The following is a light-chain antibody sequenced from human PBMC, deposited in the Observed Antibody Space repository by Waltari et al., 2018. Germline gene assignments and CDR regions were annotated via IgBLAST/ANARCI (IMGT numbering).Light chain of an antibody. CDR1: QSISRY. V-gene: IGKV3-20*01. J-gene: IGKJ1*01. Sequence: EIMLTQSPGTLSLSPGERATLSCRASQSISRYLAWYQHNPGQAPRLLIYDASSRATGIPDRFSGSGFGTDFSLTISRLEPEDFAVYYCQKYGSLPATFGQGTKVEIK. CDR2: DAS. CDR3: QKYGSLPAT.